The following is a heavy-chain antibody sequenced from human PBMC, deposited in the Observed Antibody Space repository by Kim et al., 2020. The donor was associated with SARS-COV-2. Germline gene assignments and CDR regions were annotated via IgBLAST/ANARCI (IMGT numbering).Heavy chain of an antibody. Sequence: SETLSLTCTVSGGSISSYYWSWIRQPPGKGLEWIGYIYYSGSTNYNPSLKSRVTISVDTSKNQFSLNLSSVTAADTAVYYCARGTYDSSGYVYGMDVWGQGTTVTVSS. D-gene: IGHD3-22*01. CDR3: ARGTYDSSGYVYGMDV. CDR1: GGSISSYY. J-gene: IGHJ6*02. CDR2: IYYSGST. V-gene: IGHV4-59*01.